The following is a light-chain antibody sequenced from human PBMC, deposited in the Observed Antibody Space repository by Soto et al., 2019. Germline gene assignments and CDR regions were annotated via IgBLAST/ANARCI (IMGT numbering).Light chain of an antibody. Sequence: QSALTQPASVSGSPGQSITISCTGTSSDVGGYNYVSWYQQHPGKAPKLMIYDVSNRPSGVSNRFSGSKSGNTASLTISGLQAEDEADYYFSRYTSSTTLRPVSGTGSKVTVL. CDR3: SRYTSSTTLRPV. CDR1: SSDVGGYNY. J-gene: IGLJ1*01. V-gene: IGLV2-14*01. CDR2: DVS.